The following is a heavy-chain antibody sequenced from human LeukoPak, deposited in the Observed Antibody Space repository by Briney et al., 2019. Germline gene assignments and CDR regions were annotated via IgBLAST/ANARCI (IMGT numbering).Heavy chain of an antibody. CDR1: GGSFSGYF. CDR2: INRSGIT. J-gene: IGHJ4*02. V-gene: IGHV4-34*01. D-gene: IGHD3-9*01. CDR3: ARGFDILTGCFDY. Sequence: PSETLSLTCAVYGGSFSGYFWGWIRQPPGKGLEWIGEINRSGITNSNPSLKSRVTISLDTSKNQFSLKLSSVTVADTAVYYCARGFDILTGCFDYWGQGTLVTVSS.